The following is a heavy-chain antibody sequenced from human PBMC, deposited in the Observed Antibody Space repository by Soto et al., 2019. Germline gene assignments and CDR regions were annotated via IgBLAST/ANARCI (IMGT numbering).Heavy chain of an antibody. CDR2: ISAYNGNT. CDR3: ARDVFYDSSGYDYVSKSYYYYGMDV. D-gene: IGHD3-22*01. CDR1: GYTFTSYG. J-gene: IGHJ6*02. Sequence: QVQLVQSGAEVKKPGASVKVSCKASGYTFTSYGISWVRQAPGQGLEWMGWISAYNGNTNYAQKLQGRVTMTTDTSTRTAYMELSSRRSDDTAVYYCARDVFYDSSGYDYVSKSYYYYGMDVWGQGTTVTVSS. V-gene: IGHV1-18*01.